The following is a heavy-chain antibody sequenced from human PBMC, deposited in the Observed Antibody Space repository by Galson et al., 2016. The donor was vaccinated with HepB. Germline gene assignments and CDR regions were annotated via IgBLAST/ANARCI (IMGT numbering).Heavy chain of an antibody. Sequence: SLRLSCAASGFTFSSYGMNWVSQAPGRGLEWIAYIGGHTSSTFYADSVKGRFTISRDNAKNSLSQHMIGLRAEDTAVYYCARARYSSDAHPGYYFDYWGQGTLAPVSS. CDR2: IGGHTSST. J-gene: IGHJ4*02. CDR3: ARARYSSDAHPGYYFDY. V-gene: IGHV3-48*01. CDR1: GFTFSSYG. D-gene: IGHD6-19*01.